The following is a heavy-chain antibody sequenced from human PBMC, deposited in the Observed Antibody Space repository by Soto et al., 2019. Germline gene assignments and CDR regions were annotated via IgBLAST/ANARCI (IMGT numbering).Heavy chain of an antibody. V-gene: IGHV4-39*01. D-gene: IGHD3-3*01. CDR1: GCSISSSSYY. J-gene: IGHJ5*02. CDR3: ARRTAGEYDLVWFDP. CDR2: IYYSGST. Sequence: SETLSLTCTVSGCSISSSSYYWGWIRXPSGKGQEWIGSIYYSGSTYNNPSLKSRVTISVDTSKIQFSLMLSSVTAADTAVYYFARRTAGEYDLVWFDPWGQETLVTVS.